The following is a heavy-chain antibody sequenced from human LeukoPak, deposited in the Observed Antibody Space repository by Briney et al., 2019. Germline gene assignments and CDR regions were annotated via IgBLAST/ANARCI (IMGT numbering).Heavy chain of an antibody. D-gene: IGHD3-3*01. CDR3: ARANYDFWSGLSYFDY. CDR1: GGSISSYY. J-gene: IGHJ4*02. CDR2: IYTSGST. Sequence: SETLSLTCTVSGGSISSYYWSWIRQPAGKGLEWIGRIYTSGSTNYNPSPKSRVTMSVDTSKNQFSLKLSSVTAADTAVYYCARANYDFWSGLSYFDYWGQGTLVTVSS. V-gene: IGHV4-4*07.